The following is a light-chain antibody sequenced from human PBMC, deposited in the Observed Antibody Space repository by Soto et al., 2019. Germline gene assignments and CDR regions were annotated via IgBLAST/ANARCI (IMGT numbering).Light chain of an antibody. CDR2: DVS. CDR3: SSYTSSSTGVA. CDR1: SSDVGGYNY. V-gene: IGLV2-14*01. J-gene: IGLJ2*01. Sequence: QSALTQPASVSGSPGQSITISCTGTSSDVGGYNYVSWYQQHPGKAPKLMIYDVSNRPSGVSDRFSGSKSGNTASLTISGLQAEDEADYYCSSYTSSSTGVAFGGGTKLTVL.